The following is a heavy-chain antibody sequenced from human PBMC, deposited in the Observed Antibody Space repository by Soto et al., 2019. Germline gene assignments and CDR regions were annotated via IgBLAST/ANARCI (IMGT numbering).Heavy chain of an antibody. J-gene: IGHJ4*02. D-gene: IGHD3-10*01. Sequence: ASVKVSCKVSGYTLTELSMHWVRQAPGKGLEWMGGFDPEDGATIYAQKFQGRVTMTEDTSTDTAYMELSSLRSEDTAVYYCATDLRSGYYGSGSDYFDYWGQGTLVTVSS. CDR2: FDPEDGAT. CDR3: ATDLRSGYYGSGSDYFDY. CDR1: GYTLTELS. V-gene: IGHV1-24*01.